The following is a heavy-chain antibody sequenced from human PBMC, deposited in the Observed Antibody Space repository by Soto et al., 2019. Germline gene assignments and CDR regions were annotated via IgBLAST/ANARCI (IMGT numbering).Heavy chain of an antibody. D-gene: IGHD5-12*01. CDR1: GFIFTNYA. V-gene: IGHV3-23*01. CDR3: VREGRGSFDF. J-gene: IGHJ3*01. Sequence: PGGSLRLSCAASGFIFTNYAMNWVRQAPGKGLEWVSVIGGRGNRAYYADSVQGRFTISRDNSKNTLSLQMSSLTADDTAIYYCVREGRGSFDFWGRGTMVTVSS. CDR2: IGGRGNRA.